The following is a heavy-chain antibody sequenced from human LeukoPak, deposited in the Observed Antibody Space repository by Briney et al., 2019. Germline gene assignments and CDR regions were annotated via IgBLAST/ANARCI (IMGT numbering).Heavy chain of an antibody. V-gene: IGHV3-30*02. D-gene: IGHD2-2*01. CDR2: IRYDGSNK. CDR1: GFTFSSYG. CDR3: AKIRSNLGYCSSTSCRGDAFDI. J-gene: IGHJ3*02. Sequence: GGTLRLSCAASGFTFSSYGMHWVRQAPGKGLEWVAFIRYDGSNKYYADSVKGRFTISRDNSKNTLYLQMNTLRAEDTAVYYCAKIRSNLGYCSSTSCRGDAFDIWGQGTMVTVSS.